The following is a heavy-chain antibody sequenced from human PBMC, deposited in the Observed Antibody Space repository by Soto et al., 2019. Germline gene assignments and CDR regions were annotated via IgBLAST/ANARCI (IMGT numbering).Heavy chain of an antibody. Sequence: GESLKISCKGSGYSFTSYWIGWVRQMPGKGLEWMGIIYPGDSDTRYSPSFQGQVTISADKSISTAYLQWSSLKASDTAMYYCARPGYCSGGSCSAFDYWGQGTLVTVSS. CDR3: ARPGYCSGGSCSAFDY. V-gene: IGHV5-51*01. J-gene: IGHJ4*02. CDR2: IYPGDSDT. D-gene: IGHD2-15*01. CDR1: GYSFTSYW.